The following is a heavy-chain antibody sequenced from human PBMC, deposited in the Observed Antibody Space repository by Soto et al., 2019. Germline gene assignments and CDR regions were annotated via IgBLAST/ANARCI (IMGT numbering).Heavy chain of an antibody. D-gene: IGHD3-10*01. CDR1: GFTFSSYA. CDR3: ANAYGSGSYYDNYYYGMDV. V-gene: IGHV3-23*01. Sequence: GGSLRLSCAASGFTFSSYAMSWVRQAPGNGLEWVSAISGSGGSTYYADSVKGRFTISRDNSKNTLYLQMNSLRAEDTAVYYCANAYGSGSYYDNYYYGMDVWGQGTTVTVSS. CDR2: ISGSGGST. J-gene: IGHJ6*02.